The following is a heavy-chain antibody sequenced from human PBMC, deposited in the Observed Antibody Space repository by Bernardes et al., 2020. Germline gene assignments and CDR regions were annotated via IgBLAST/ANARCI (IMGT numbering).Heavy chain of an antibody. CDR1: GDSISTYY. Sequence: SETLSRTCTVSGDSISTYYWSWIRQPPGRGLEWIGYIYYSGSTNYNPSLKSRVTISVDTSKNQFSLKLSSVTAADTAVYYCARGRNKDQIIAAAGTLFYFDYWGQGTLVTVSS. CDR3: ARGRNKDQIIAAAGTLFYFDY. J-gene: IGHJ4*02. D-gene: IGHD6-13*01. CDR2: IYYSGST. V-gene: IGHV4-59*01.